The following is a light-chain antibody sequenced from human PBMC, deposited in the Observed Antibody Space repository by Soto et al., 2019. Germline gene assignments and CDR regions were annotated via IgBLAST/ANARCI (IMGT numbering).Light chain of an antibody. CDR1: QSVNKN. CDR3: QQHYDGXTWT. J-gene: IGKJ1*01. Sequence: TVMTQSPATLSVSPGEIATLSCRAIQSVNKNVAWYQQKPGQAPRLLIFGSSTRATGIPARFSGSGSGTEFTITISSVQSEDFAVYYCQQHYDGXTWTCGQGTKV. V-gene: IGKV3D-15*01. CDR2: GSS.